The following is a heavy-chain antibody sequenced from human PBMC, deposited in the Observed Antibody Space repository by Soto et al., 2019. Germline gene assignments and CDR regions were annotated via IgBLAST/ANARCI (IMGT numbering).Heavy chain of an antibody. CDR3: ARDREPDGIWTFDS. D-gene: IGHD3-9*01. V-gene: IGHV3-21*04. Sequence: PGGSLRLSCAASGFTFSNYSMNWVRQAPGKGLEWVSSISSSSSYIYYADSVKGRFTISRDNSNNMVFLQMNSLGVEDTALYYCARDREPDGIWTFDSWGQGTLVTVSS. CDR1: GFTFSNYS. CDR2: ISSSSSYI. J-gene: IGHJ4*02.